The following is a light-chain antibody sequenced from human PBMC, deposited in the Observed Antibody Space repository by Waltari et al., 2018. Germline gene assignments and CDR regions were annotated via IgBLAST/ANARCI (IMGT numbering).Light chain of an antibody. CDR1: SSDIGAYNS. CDR2: NVN. V-gene: IGLV2-14*03. CDR3: SSYTISSTRV. Sequence: QSALTQPAPVSGSPGQSITISCTGTSSDIGAYNSVPWYQQHPGKAPKLMIYNVNNRPSGVSNRFSGSKSGNTASLTISGLQAEDEADYYCSSYTISSTRVFGTGTKVTVL. J-gene: IGLJ1*01.